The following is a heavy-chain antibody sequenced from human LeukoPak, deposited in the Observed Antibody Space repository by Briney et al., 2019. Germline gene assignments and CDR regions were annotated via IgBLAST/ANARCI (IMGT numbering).Heavy chain of an antibody. D-gene: IGHD3-22*01. CDR2: ISYDGSNK. CDR3: ARDLYDSSESAFDI. V-gene: IGHV3-30-3*01. Sequence: EGSLRLSCAASGFTFSSYDMHWVRQAPGKGLEWVAVISYDGSNKHYADSVKGRFTISRDNSKNTLYLQMNSLRAEDTAVYYCARDLYDSSESAFDIWGQGTMVTVSS. CDR1: GFTFSSYD. J-gene: IGHJ3*02.